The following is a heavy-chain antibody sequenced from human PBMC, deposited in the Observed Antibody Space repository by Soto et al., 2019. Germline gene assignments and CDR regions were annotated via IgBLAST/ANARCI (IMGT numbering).Heavy chain of an antibody. CDR1: GGSISSSSYY. J-gene: IGHJ4*02. CDR3: ARHRGYGSGSYSVRYYFDY. V-gene: IGHV4-39*01. Sequence: QLQLQESGPGLVKPSETLSLTCTVSGGSISSSSYYWGWIRQPPGKGLEWIGSIYYSGSTYYNPSLKSRVTISVDTSKNQFSLKLSSVTAADTAVYYCARHRGYGSGSYSVRYYFDYWGQGTLVTVSS. D-gene: IGHD3-10*01. CDR2: IYYSGST.